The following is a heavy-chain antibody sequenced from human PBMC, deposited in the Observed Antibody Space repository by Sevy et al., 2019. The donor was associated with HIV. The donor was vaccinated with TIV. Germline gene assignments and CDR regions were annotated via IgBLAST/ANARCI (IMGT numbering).Heavy chain of an antibody. Sequence: GESLKISCKVSGYSFTNFWIGWVRQVPGKGLEWMGLINPGDSGSRYSPSFEGQVTISVDKSSSTVYLQWSSLKASDTAMYYCARRGWELDLPIDYWGQGTLVTVSS. J-gene: IGHJ4*02. CDR1: GYSFTNFW. CDR3: ARRGWELDLPIDY. V-gene: IGHV5-51*01. CDR2: INPGDSGS. D-gene: IGHD1-26*01.